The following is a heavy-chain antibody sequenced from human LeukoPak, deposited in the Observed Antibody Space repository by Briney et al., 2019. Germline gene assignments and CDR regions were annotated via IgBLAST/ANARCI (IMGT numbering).Heavy chain of an antibody. CDR2: IGVSSNTI. V-gene: IGHV3-48*02. CDR3: ARDSSYAQDY. J-gene: IGHJ4*02. D-gene: IGHD2/OR15-2a*01. Sequence: PGRSLRLSCAASGFTFSSYSMNWVRQAPGEGLEWVSYIGVSSNTIYYADSVKGRFTISRDNAKNSLYLQMSSLRDEDTAVYYCARDSSYAQDYWGQGTLVTVSP. CDR1: GFTFSSYS.